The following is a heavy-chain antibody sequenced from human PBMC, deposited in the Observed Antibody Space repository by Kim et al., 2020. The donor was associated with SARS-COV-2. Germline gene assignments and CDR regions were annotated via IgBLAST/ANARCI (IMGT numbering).Heavy chain of an antibody. Sequence: SVKVSCKASGGTFSSYAISWVRQAPGQGLEWMGGIIPIFGTANYAQKFQGRVTITADESTSTAYMELSSLRSEDTAVYYCARDEVKMATITAYYYYGMDVWGQGTTVTVSS. CDR3: ARDEVKMATITAYYYYGMDV. CDR2: IIPIFGTA. V-gene: IGHV1-69*13. CDR1: GGTFSSYA. D-gene: IGHD5-12*01. J-gene: IGHJ6*02.